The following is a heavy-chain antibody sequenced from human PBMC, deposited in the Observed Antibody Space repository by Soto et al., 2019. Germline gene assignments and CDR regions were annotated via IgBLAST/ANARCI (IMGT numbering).Heavy chain of an antibody. J-gene: IGHJ4*02. V-gene: IGHV3-23*01. CDR1: GFTFSIYA. CDR3: AREIRVAGRGNYFDY. CDR2: ITGSGGGT. Sequence: PGGSLRLSCEASGFTFSIYAMTWVRQAPGKGLEWVSYITGSGGGTYYADSVRGRFTSSRDNSKNTLFLQMNSLRAEDTAVYYCAREIRVAGRGNYFDYWGQGALVTVSS. D-gene: IGHD6-19*01.